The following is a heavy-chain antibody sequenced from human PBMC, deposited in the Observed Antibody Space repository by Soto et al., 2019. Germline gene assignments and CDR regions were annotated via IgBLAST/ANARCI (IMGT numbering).Heavy chain of an antibody. J-gene: IGHJ6*02. Sequence: SETLSLTCTVSGDSISGYYWSWIRQPPGKGLEWIGYIYYSGSTNYNPSLKSRVTIPVDTSKNQFSLRLSSVTAAETAVYYCARPRNNGNSGMDVWGLGNTVTVSS. CDR2: IYYSGST. CDR3: ARPRNNGNSGMDV. D-gene: IGHD2-8*01. V-gene: IGHV4-59*01. CDR1: GDSISGYY.